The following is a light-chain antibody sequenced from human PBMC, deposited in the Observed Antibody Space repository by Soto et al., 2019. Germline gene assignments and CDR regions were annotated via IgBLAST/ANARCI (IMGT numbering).Light chain of an antibody. V-gene: IGKV3D-20*01. CDR3: QQYGSSPIT. CDR1: QSVSSSY. J-gene: IGKJ5*01. Sequence: EIVLTQSPATLSLSPGEIATLSCGASQSVSSSYLAWYQQKPGLAPRLLIYDASSRATGIPYRFSGSGSGTDFTLTISRLEPEDFAVYYCQQYGSSPITFGQGTRLEIK. CDR2: DAS.